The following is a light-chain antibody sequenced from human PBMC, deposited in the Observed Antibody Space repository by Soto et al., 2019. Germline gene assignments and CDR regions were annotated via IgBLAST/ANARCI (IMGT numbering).Light chain of an antibody. CDR1: SSNIGAGYD. Sequence: SVLPQPPSVTRSPGQRVTISCTGSSSNIGAGYDVHWYQQLPGTAPKLLIYGNSNRPSGVPDRFSGSKSGTSASLAITGLQAEDEADYYCQSYDSSLSGSYVFGTGTKVTVL. V-gene: IGLV1-40*01. CDR3: QSYDSSLSGSYV. CDR2: GNS. J-gene: IGLJ1*01.